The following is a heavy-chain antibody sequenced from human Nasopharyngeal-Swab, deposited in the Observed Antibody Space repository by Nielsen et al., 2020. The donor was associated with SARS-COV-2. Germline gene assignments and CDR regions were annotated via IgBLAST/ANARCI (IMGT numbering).Heavy chain of an antibody. CDR2: INHSGST. D-gene: IGHD2-8*01. V-gene: IGHV4-34*01. J-gene: IGHJ5*02. CDR3: ARGSCTNGLCYRRRGFDP. Sequence: SETLSLTCAVYGGPFSGYYWTWIRQPPGKGLEWIGEINHSGSTNYNPSLKSRVTISVDTSKNQFSLKLTSVTAADTAVYYCARGSCTNGLCYRRRGFDPWGQGTLVTVS. CDR1: GGPFSGYY.